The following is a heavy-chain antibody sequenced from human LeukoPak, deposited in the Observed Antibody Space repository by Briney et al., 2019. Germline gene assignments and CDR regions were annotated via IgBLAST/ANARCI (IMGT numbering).Heavy chain of an antibody. Sequence: TAGGSLRLSCAASGFTFSNAWMSWVRQAPGKGLEWVSRVRSETDGGTTDYAAPVQGRFTISRDDSKNTLYLQMNSLETDDTAVYYCTTLSYAAAPTWGQGTPVTVSS. V-gene: IGHV3-15*01. D-gene: IGHD2-2*01. J-gene: IGHJ5*02. CDR3: TTLSYAAAPT. CDR2: VRSETDGGTT. CDR1: GFTFSNAW.